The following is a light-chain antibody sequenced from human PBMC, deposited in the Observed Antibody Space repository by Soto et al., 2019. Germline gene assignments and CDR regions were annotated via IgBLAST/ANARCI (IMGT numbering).Light chain of an antibody. CDR2: AAN. CDR1: QSISTH. CDR3: QQSFNTPFT. Sequence: DIQMTQSPSSLSASVGESLTITCRASQSISTHLNWYQQKPGKAPKLVIYAANALQSGVPSRFSGRRSGTEYTLAITNVQPEDFAIYDCQQSFNTPFTFGQGTRVE. V-gene: IGKV1-39*01. J-gene: IGKJ5*01.